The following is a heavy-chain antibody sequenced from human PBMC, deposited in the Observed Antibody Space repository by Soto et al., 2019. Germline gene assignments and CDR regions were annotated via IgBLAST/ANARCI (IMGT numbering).Heavy chain of an antibody. CDR3: ATSLELGLGWHDS. CDR1: GDTFISYG. D-gene: IGHD3-3*02. J-gene: IGHJ4*02. CDR2: IISIFGAA. V-gene: IGHV1-69*06. Sequence: SVKVSCKASGDTFISYGITWVRQAPGQGLEWMGGIISIFGAANYSQKFQGRVTITADKSTSTAYMELSSLRSEDTAMYYCATSLELGLGWHDSWGPGTLVTVS.